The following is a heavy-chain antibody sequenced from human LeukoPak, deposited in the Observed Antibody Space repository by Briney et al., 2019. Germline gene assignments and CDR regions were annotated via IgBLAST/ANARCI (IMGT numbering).Heavy chain of an antibody. D-gene: IGHD3-22*01. J-gene: IGHJ4*02. CDR2: IYYRGST. V-gene: IGHV4-59*01. Sequence: SETLSLTCTVSGGSISSDYWSWIRQPPGKGLEWIGYIYYRGSTNYNPSPKSRVTISVDTSKNQFSLKLSSVTAADTAVYYCARLSGYSSGHYYSDYWGQGTLVTVSS. CDR3: ARLSGYSSGHYYSDY. CDR1: GGSISSDY.